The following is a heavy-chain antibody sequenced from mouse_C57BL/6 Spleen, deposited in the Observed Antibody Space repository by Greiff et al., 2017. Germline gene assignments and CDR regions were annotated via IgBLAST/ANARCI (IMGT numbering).Heavy chain of an antibody. Sequence: EVKLQESGPELVKPGASVKIPCKASGYTFTDYNMDWVKQSHGKSLEWIGDINPNNGGTIYNQKFKGKATLTVDKSSSTAYMELRSLTSEDTAVXYCARWLPKDYAMDYWGQGTSVTVSS. J-gene: IGHJ4*01. D-gene: IGHD2-2*01. CDR3: ARWLPKDYAMDY. V-gene: IGHV1-18*01. CDR2: INPNNGGT. CDR1: GYTFTDYN.